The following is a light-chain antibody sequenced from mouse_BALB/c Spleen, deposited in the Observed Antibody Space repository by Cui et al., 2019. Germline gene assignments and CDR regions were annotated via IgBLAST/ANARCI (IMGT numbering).Light chain of an antibody. CDR2: STS. CDR1: SSVSY. CDR3: HQWSSYPWT. J-gene: IGKJ1*01. Sequence: QIVLTQSPALMSASLGEEITLPCSASSSVSYMHWYQQKSGTSPKLLIYSTSNLASGVPSRFSGSGSGTVYSLTISSVEAEDAADYYCHQWSSYPWTFGGGTKLEIK. V-gene: IGKV4-80*01.